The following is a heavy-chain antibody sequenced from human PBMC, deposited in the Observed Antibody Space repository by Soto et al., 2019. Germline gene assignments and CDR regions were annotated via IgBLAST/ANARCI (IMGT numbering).Heavy chain of an antibody. V-gene: IGHV1-69*13. J-gene: IGHJ6*02. CDR3: ARDYQGDYDSSGYGMDV. Sequence: GASVKVSCKASGGTFSSYAISWVRQATGQGLEWMGGIIPIFGTANYAQKFQGRVTITADESTSTAYMELSSLRSEDTAVYYCARDYQGDYDSSGYGMDVWGQGTTVTVSS. D-gene: IGHD3-22*01. CDR1: GGTFSSYA. CDR2: IIPIFGTA.